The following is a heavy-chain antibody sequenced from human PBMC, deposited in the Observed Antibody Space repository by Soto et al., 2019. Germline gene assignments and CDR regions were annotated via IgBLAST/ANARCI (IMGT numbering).Heavy chain of an antibody. Sequence: PSETLSLTCTVSGGSISSGGYYWSWIRQHPGKGLEWIGYIYYSGSTNYNASLKSRLTISIDKSKNQFSLNLRSVTAADTAVYYCASWYSSRWYDVDYWGQGTRVTVS. CDR2: IYYSGST. CDR3: ASWYSSRWYDVDY. J-gene: IGHJ4*02. V-gene: IGHV4-31*03. CDR1: GGSISSGGYY. D-gene: IGHD6-13*01.